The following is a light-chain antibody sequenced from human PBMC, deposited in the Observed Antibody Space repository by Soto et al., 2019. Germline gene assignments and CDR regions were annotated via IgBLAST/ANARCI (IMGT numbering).Light chain of an antibody. CDR3: QQYKNWPPIT. J-gene: IGKJ5*01. Sequence: EIVMTQSPATLSVSLGERATLSCRASQSVSSKLAWYQQKPGQAPRLLIYDVSTRATGIPARFSGSGSGTEFTLTISSLQSEDFAVYYCQQYKNWPPITFGQGTRLEIK. V-gene: IGKV3-15*01. CDR1: QSVSSK. CDR2: DVS.